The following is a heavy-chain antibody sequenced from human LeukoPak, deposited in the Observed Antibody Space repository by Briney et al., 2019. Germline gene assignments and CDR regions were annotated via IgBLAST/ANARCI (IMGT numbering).Heavy chain of an antibody. D-gene: IGHD3-10*01. CDR2: IDYSGTA. J-gene: IGHJ4*02. V-gene: IGHV4-39*01. Sequence: SETLSLTCTVSPGSLSITSYYWGWIRQPPGKGLEWIGTIDYSGTANYNASLESRITLSRDTSKNQVSLKLSSVTAADTAVYYCAVLSMVRGVIDYWGQGTLVTVSS. CDR3: AVLSMVRGVIDY. CDR1: PGSLSITSYY.